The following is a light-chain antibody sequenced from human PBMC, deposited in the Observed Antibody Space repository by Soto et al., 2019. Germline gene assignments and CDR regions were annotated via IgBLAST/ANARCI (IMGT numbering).Light chain of an antibody. CDR2: AAS. V-gene: IGKV1D-12*01. CDR1: QGISNW. CDR3: QQANTFPIT. Sequence: DIQMTQSQSSVSASVGDRVTITCRASQGISNWLAWYQQKPGKAPNLLIYAASSLQSGVPSRFSGSGSGTDFTLTISSLQPEDFATYYCQQANTFPITFGQGTRLEIK. J-gene: IGKJ5*01.